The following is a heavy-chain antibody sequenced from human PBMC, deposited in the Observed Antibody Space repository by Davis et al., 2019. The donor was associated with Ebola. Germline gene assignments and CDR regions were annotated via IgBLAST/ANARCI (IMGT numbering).Heavy chain of an antibody. D-gene: IGHD3-10*01. CDR3: AKVGVQGVIIRGAVPN. J-gene: IGHJ4*02. Sequence: GESLKISCAASGFTFSSYAMSWVRQAPGKGLEWVSAISGSGGSTYYADSVKGRFTISRDNSKNTLYLQMNSLRAEDTAVYYCAKVGVQGVIIRGAVPNWGQGTLVTVSS. CDR1: GFTFSSYA. CDR2: ISGSGGST. V-gene: IGHV3-23*01.